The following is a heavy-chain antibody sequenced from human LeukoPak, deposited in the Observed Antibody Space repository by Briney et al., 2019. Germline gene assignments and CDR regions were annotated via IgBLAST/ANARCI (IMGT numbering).Heavy chain of an antibody. J-gene: IGHJ4*02. CDR2: INWNGGST. D-gene: IGHD6-19*01. Sequence: GGSLRLSCAASGFTFDDYGMSWVRQAPGKGLEWVSGINWNGGSTGYADSVKGRFTISRDNAKNLLYLQMNSLRAEDTAVYYCARDTGIAVAGPSDYWGQGSLVTVSS. V-gene: IGHV3-20*04. CDR1: GFTFDDYG. CDR3: ARDTGIAVAGPSDY.